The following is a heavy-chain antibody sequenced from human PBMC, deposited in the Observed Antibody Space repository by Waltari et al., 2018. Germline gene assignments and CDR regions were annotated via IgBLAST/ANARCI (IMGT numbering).Heavy chain of an antibody. Sequence: EVQLVESGGGLVQPGRSLRLSCAASGFTFDDYAMHWVRQAPGKGLEWVSGISWNSGSIGYADSVKGRFTISRDNAKNSLYLKMNSLRAEDMALYYCAKASERGEGWWLFDYWGQGTLVTVSS. J-gene: IGHJ4*02. CDR2: ISWNSGSI. CDR3: AKASERGEGWWLFDY. V-gene: IGHV3-9*03. D-gene: IGHD2-15*01. CDR1: GFTFDDYA.